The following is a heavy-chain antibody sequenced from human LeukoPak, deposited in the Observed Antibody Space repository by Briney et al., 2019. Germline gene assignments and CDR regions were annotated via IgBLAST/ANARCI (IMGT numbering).Heavy chain of an antibody. J-gene: IGHJ4*02. CDR2: ISSSSSYI. V-gene: IGHV3-21*01. D-gene: IGHD6-13*01. CDR1: GFTFSSYS. CDR3: ARAGIAAAGKLD. Sequence: PGGSLRLSRVASGFTFSSYSMNWVRQAPGKGLEWVSSISSSSSYIYYADSVKGRFTISRDNAKNSLYLQMNSLRAEDTAVYYCARAGIAAAGKLDWGQGTLVTVSS.